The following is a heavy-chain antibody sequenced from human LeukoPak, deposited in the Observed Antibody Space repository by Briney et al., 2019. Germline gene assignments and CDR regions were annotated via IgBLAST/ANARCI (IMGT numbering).Heavy chain of an antibody. D-gene: IGHD4-17*01. CDR2: INPNSGGT. Sequence: GASVKVSCKASGYTFTGYYMHWVRQAPGEGLEWMGWINPNSGGTNYAQKFQGRVTMTRDTSISTAYMELSRLRSDDTAVYYCARGAVYGDYGVDYWGQGTLVTVSS. CDR3: ARGAVYGDYGVDY. CDR1: GYTFTGYY. J-gene: IGHJ4*02. V-gene: IGHV1-2*02.